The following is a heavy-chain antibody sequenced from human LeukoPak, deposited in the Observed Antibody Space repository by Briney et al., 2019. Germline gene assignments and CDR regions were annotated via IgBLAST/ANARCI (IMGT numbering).Heavy chain of an antibody. CDR2: ISGSGGST. V-gene: IGHV3-23*01. CDR3: AKVPVLYYYDSSGYYPYYFDY. J-gene: IGHJ4*02. Sequence: GGSLRLSCAASGFTFSSYAMSWVRQAPGKGLEWVSAISGSGGSTYYADSVKGRFTISRDNSKNTLYLQMNSLRAEDTAVYYCAKVPVLYYYDSSGYYPYYFDYWGQGTLVTVSS. CDR1: GFTFSSYA. D-gene: IGHD3-22*01.